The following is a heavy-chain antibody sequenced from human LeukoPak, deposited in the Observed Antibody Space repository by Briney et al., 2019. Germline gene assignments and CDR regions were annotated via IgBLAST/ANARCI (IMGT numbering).Heavy chain of an antibody. Sequence: GGSLRLSCAASGFTFSDYYMSWIRQAPGKGLGWVSYISSSGSTIYYADSVKGRFTISRDNAKNSLYLQMNSLRAEDTAVYYCARAQWFGELSPLDYWGQGTLVTVSS. J-gene: IGHJ4*02. D-gene: IGHD3-10*01. CDR2: ISSSGSTI. CDR1: GFTFSDYY. CDR3: ARAQWFGELSPLDY. V-gene: IGHV3-11*04.